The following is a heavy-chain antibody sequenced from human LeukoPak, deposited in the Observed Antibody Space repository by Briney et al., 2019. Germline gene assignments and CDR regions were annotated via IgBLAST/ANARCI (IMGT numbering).Heavy chain of an antibody. D-gene: IGHD3-22*01. J-gene: IGHJ4*02. CDR3: ARDMIVVVIPRAPNHTTPPGH. Sequence: ASVKVSCKASGYTFTSYDINWVRQATGQGLEWMGWMNPNSGNTGYAQKLQGRVTMTTDTSTSTAYMELRSLRSDDTAVYYCARDMIVVVIPRAPNHTTPPGHWGQGTLVTVSS. CDR2: MNPNSGNT. CDR1: GYTFTSYD. V-gene: IGHV1-8*01.